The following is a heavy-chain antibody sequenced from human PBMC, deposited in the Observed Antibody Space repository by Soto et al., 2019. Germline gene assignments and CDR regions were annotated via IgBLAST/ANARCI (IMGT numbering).Heavy chain of an antibody. D-gene: IGHD6-19*01. CDR3: ARDVAVAGAHYFDY. CDR2: ISAYNGNT. Sequence: ASVKVSCTASGYTFTSYGISWVRQAPGQGLEWMGWISAYNGNTNYAQKLQGRVTMTTDTSTSTAYMELRSLRSDDTAVYYCARDVAVAGAHYFDYWGQGTLVTVSS. CDR1: GYTFTSYG. J-gene: IGHJ4*02. V-gene: IGHV1-18*01.